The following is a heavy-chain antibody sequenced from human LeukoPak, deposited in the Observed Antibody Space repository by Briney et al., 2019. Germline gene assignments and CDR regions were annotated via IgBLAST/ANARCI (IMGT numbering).Heavy chain of an antibody. Sequence: SGPTQVKPTQTLTVTGTFSGFSLSTSGLGVGWIRQPPGKALEWHAVIYWYDDKRYSPSLKSRLTITKDTSKNQVVLTMTNMDPVDTATYYCALSPDIAAAGIMSWFDPWGQGTLVTVSS. CDR3: ALSPDIAAAGIMSWFDP. V-gene: IGHV2-5*01. D-gene: IGHD6-13*01. CDR1: GFSLSTSGLG. CDR2: IYWYDDK. J-gene: IGHJ5*02.